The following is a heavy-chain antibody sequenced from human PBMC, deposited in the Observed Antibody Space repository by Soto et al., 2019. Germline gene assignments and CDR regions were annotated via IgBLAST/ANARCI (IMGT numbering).Heavy chain of an antibody. D-gene: IGHD6-6*01. CDR3: ARDRYSSSKVWFDP. V-gene: IGHV4-59*01. CDR2: IYYSGST. Sequence: TSETLSLTCTVSGGSISSYYWSWIRQPPGKGLEWIGYIYYSGSTNYNPSLKSRVTISVDTSKNQFSLKLSSVTAADTAVYYCARDRYSSSKVWFDPWGQGTLVTVSS. CDR1: GGSISSYY. J-gene: IGHJ5*02.